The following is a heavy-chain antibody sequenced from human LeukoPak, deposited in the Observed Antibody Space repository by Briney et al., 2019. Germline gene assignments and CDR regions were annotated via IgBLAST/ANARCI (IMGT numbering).Heavy chain of an antibody. CDR1: GYTFTSYD. Sequence: ASVKVSCKASGYTFTSYDIIWVRQASGQGLEWMGWMNSNSGHTGYAQKFQGRVTMTSPTSISTAYMELTSLTSEDSAVYYCARSIVGVRKRNDYWGQGTLVTVSS. D-gene: IGHD1-26*01. CDR2: MNSNSGHT. J-gene: IGHJ4*02. V-gene: IGHV1-8*01. CDR3: ARSIVGVRKRNDY.